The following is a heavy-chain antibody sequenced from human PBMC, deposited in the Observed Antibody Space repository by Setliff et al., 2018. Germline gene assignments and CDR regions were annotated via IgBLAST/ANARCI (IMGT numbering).Heavy chain of an antibody. CDR2: IIPIFGTA. J-gene: IGHJ3*02. V-gene: IGHV1-69*06. CDR1: GYTFTTCD. D-gene: IGHD3-3*01. CDR3: AISTSVGVVSPTPDAFDI. Sequence: ASVKVSCKASGYTFTTCDINWVRQAPGQGLEWMGRIIPIFGTATYAQKLQGRVTITADKSTSTAYMELSRLRSEDTAVYYCAISTSVGVVSPTPDAFDIWRQATMVTVSS.